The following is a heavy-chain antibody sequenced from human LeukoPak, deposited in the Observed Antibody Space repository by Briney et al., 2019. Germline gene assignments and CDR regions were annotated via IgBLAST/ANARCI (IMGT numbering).Heavy chain of an antibody. CDR2: IKKDGSEK. CDR1: GFTLSSYW. Sequence: PGGSLRLSCAASGFTLSSYWMSWVRQAPGKGLEWVANIKKDGSEKYYVDCVKGRFTISRDNAKNSLYLQMNSLRAEDTAVYYCAREVYEVAGTFDYGGQGTLVTVS. V-gene: IGHV3-7*03. J-gene: IGHJ4*02. CDR3: AREVYEVAGTFDY. D-gene: IGHD6-19*01.